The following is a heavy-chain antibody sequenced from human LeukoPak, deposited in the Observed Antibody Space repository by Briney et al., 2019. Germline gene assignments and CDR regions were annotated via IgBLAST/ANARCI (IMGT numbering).Heavy chain of an antibody. J-gene: IGHJ6*03. Sequence: SSETLSLTCTVSGGSISSSSYYWGWIRQPPGKGLEWIGSIYYSGSTYYNPSLKSRVTISVDTSKNQFSLKLSSVTAADTAVYYCARDRREVIPGYYNVVDYYYYMDVWGKGTTVTVSS. V-gene: IGHV4-39*07. D-gene: IGHD3-9*01. CDR3: ARDRREVIPGYYNVVDYYYYMDV. CDR2: IYYSGST. CDR1: GGSISSSSYY.